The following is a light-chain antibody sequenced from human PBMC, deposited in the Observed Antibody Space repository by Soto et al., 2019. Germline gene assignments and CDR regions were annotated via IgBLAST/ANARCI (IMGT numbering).Light chain of an antibody. Sequence: DNVMTQSPDSLAVSLGERAIIKCKSSQSIYYSAYHKSCLAWYQQKSGQSPKLLISWASSRQSGVPDRFSGSGSGTDFTLTISSLQAEDVAVYYCQQFYSAPFTFGPGTKVDIK. J-gene: IGKJ3*01. CDR3: QQFYSAPFT. CDR1: QSIYYSAYHKSC. V-gene: IGKV4-1*01. CDR2: WAS.